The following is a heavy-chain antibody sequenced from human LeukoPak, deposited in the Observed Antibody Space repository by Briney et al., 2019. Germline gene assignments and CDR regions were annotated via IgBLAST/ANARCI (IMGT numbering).Heavy chain of an antibody. Sequence: ASVKVSCKASGGTFSSYAISWVRQAPGQGLEWMGGIIPIFGTANYAQKFQGRVTITADESTSTAYMELSSLRSEDTAVYYCARDFVQLDPWAFDIWGQGSMVTVSS. CDR1: GGTFSSYA. J-gene: IGHJ3*02. D-gene: IGHD1-1*01. CDR2: IIPIFGTA. CDR3: ARDFVQLDPWAFDI. V-gene: IGHV1-69*13.